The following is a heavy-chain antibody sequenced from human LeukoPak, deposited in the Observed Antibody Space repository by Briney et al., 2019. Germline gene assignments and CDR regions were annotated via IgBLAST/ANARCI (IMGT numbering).Heavy chain of an antibody. CDR3: VRGGSSSGYDY. Sequence: GASVTVSCKASGYTFTSYDITWVRQAPGQGLEGMGWISRNNVNTNYAQKLQGSVTLTTDASTSTAYMELRSLRSDDTAVYYCVRGGSSSGYDYWGQGTLVTVSS. J-gene: IGHJ4*02. D-gene: IGHD3-22*01. CDR1: GYTFTSYD. V-gene: IGHV1-18*01. CDR2: ISRNNVNT.